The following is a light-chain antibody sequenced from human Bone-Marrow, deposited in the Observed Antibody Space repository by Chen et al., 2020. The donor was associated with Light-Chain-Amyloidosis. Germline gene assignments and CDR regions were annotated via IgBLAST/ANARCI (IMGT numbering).Light chain of an antibody. CDR1: SSYVGSYNL. CDR3: CSYAGSSTLV. V-gene: IGLV2-23*02. CDR2: EVS. J-gene: IGLJ3*02. Sequence: QSDLTQPASVSGSPGQSITIPCTGTSSYVGSYNLVSWYQQHPGKAPKLMIYEVSKRPSGVSNRFSGSKSGNTASLTISGLQAEDEADYYCCSYAGSSTLVFGGGTKLTVL.